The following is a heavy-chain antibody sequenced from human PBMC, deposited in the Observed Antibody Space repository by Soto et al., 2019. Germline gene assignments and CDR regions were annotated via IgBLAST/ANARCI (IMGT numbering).Heavy chain of an antibody. D-gene: IGHD2-8*02. Sequence: SETLSLTCTVSGGSISSSSYYWGWIRQPPGKGLEWIGSIYYSGSTYYNPSLKSRVTISVDTSKNQFSLKLSSVTAADTAVYYCARSLGVVYYYYYDMDVWGQGTTVTVSS. CDR1: GGSISSSSYY. J-gene: IGHJ6*02. V-gene: IGHV4-39*01. CDR2: IYYSGST. CDR3: ARSLGVVYYYYYDMDV.